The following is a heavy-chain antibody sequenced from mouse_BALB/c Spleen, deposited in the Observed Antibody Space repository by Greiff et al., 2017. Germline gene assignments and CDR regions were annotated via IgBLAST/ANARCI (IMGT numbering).Heavy chain of an antibody. D-gene: IGHD2-10*01. CDR1: GFTFSSYA. CDR3: ARPYPYYFDY. J-gene: IGHJ2*01. CDR2: ISSGGST. Sequence: EVQGVESGGGLVKPGGSLKLSCAASGFTFSSYAMSWVRQTPEKRLEWVASISSGGSTYYPDSVKGRFTISRDNARNILYLQMSSLRSEDTAMYYCARPYPYYFDYWGQGTTLTVSS. V-gene: IGHV5-6-5*01.